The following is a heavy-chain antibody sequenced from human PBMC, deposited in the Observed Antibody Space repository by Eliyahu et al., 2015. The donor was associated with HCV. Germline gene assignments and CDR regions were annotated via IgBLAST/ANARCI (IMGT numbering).Heavy chain of an antibody. J-gene: IGHJ5*02. V-gene: IGHV4-4*02. Sequence: QVQLQESGPGLVKPSGTLSLTCAVSGGSISSSNWWSWVRQPPGKGLEWIGEIYHSGSTNYNPSLKSRVTISVDKSKNQFSLKLSSVTAADTAVYYCAREGYPRGYCSGGSCYRHNWFDPWGQGTLVTVSS. CDR1: GGSISSSNW. D-gene: IGHD2-15*01. CDR2: IYHSGST. CDR3: AREGYPRGYCSGGSCYRHNWFDP.